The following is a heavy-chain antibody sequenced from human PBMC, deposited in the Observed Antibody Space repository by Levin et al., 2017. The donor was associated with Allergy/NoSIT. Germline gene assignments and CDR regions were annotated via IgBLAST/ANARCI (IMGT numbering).Heavy chain of an antibody. CDR1: GFTFSSYW. D-gene: IGHD2-2*01. CDR2: IKQDGSEK. CDR3: AREGRYCSSTSCYSSDY. V-gene: IGHV3-7*01. J-gene: IGHJ4*02. Sequence: GGSLRLSCAASGFTFSSYWMSWVRQAPGKGLEWVANIKQDGSEKYYVDSVKGRFTISRDNAKNSLYLQMNSLRAEDTAVYYCAREGRYCSSTSCYSSDYWGQGTLVTVSS.